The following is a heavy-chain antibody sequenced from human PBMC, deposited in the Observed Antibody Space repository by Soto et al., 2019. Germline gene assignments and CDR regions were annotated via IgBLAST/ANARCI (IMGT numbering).Heavy chain of an antibody. CDR1: GFTFSSYG. CDR3: AKAPRYSFGMDV. D-gene: IGHD5-18*01. CDR2: ISYDGSNK. V-gene: IGHV3-30*18. Sequence: GGSLRLSCAASGFTFSSYGMHWVRQAPGKGLAWVAVISYDGSNKYYPDSVKGRFTISRDNSKNTLYLQMNSLRAEDTAVYYCAKAPRYSFGMDVWGQGTTVTVSS. J-gene: IGHJ6*02.